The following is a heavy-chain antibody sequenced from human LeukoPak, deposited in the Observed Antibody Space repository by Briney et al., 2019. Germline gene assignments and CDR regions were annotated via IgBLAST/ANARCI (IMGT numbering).Heavy chain of an antibody. V-gene: IGHV4-59*01. Sequence: SETLSLTCTVSGGSISSYYWSWIRQPPGKGLEWIGYIYYSGSTIYNPSLKSRVTISVDTSKNQLSLKLSSVTAADTAVYYCARVDGDYYFDYWGQGTLVTVSS. D-gene: IGHD4-17*01. CDR3: ARVDGDYYFDY. CDR2: IYYSGST. CDR1: GGSISSYY. J-gene: IGHJ4*02.